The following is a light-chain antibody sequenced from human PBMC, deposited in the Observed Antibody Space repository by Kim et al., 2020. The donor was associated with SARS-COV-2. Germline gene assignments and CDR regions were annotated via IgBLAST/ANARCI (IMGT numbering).Light chain of an antibody. CDR2: EDK. J-gene: IGLJ2*01. Sequence: SVSQGQTASITCSRHNLGDRSASWYQQKPGQSPVVVMYEDKKRPSGIPERFSGSNSGNTATLTISGTQAMDEADYYCQAWDASTVVFGGGTQLTVL. CDR3: QAWDASTVV. V-gene: IGLV3-1*01. CDR1: NLGDRS.